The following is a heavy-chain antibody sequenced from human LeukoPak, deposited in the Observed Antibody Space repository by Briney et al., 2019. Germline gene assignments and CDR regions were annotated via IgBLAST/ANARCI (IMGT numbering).Heavy chain of an antibody. CDR3: AAPSEYYYMDV. D-gene: IGHD3-10*01. CDR1: GSTFSGYW. Sequence: GGSLRLSCAASGSTFSGYWMSWVRQAPGKGLEWVANIKQDGSEKYYVDSVKGRFTISRDNAKNSLYLQMNSLRAEDTAVYYCAAPSEYYYMDVWGKGTTVTVSS. V-gene: IGHV3-7*01. J-gene: IGHJ6*03. CDR2: IKQDGSEK.